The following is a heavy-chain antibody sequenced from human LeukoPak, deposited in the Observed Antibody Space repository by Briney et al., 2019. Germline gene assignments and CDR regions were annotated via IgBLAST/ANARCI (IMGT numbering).Heavy chain of an antibody. CDR3: AHGSYSGAFDI. Sequence: SGPTLVHPTQPLTLTCTFSGFSLRTSGVGVGWIRQPPGKALEWLALIYWGDDKRYSPSLKSRLTITKDTSKNQVVLTMTTMDPVDTATYYCAHGSYSGAFDIWGQGTMVTVSS. V-gene: IGHV2-5*02. J-gene: IGHJ3*02. D-gene: IGHD1-26*01. CDR2: IYWGDDK. CDR1: GFSLRTSGVG.